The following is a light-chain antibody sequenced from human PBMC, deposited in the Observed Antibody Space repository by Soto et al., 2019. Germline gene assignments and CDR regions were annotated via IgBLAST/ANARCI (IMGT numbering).Light chain of an antibody. CDR1: SSDVGGYNY. CDR3: CSYAGSYTFV. CDR2: DVS. J-gene: IGLJ1*01. V-gene: IGLV2-11*01. Sequence: QSVLTQPRSVSGSPGQSVTISCTGTSSDVGGYNYVSWYRQHPGKAPKLMIYDVSKRPSGVPDRFSGSKSGNTASLTISGLQAEDEADYYCCSYAGSYTFVFGTGTKVTVL.